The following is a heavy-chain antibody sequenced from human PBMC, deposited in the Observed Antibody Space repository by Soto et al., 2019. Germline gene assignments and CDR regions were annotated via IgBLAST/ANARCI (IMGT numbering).Heavy chain of an antibody. CDR3: AKRPPGWYYGMDV. J-gene: IGHJ6*02. Sequence: GGSLRLSCAASGFTFSSYAMSWVRQAPGRGLEWVSAISGSGGSTYYADSVKGRFSISRDNSKNTLYLQMNSLRAEDTAVYYCAKRPPGWYYGMDVWGQGTTVTVSS. CDR2: ISGSGGST. V-gene: IGHV3-23*01. D-gene: IGHD2-15*01. CDR1: GFTFSSYA.